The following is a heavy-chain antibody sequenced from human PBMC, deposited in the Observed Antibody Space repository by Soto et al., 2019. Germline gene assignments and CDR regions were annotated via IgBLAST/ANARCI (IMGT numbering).Heavy chain of an antibody. CDR1: GFTFDDYA. J-gene: IGHJ6*02. Sequence: HPGGSLRLSCAASGFTFDDYAMHWVRQAPGKGLEWVSAISGSGGSTYYADSVKGRFTISRDNSKNTLYLQMNSLRAEDTAVYYCAKDLGYCTNGVCYTVYPRISYGMDVWGQGTTVTVSS. V-gene: IGHV3-23*01. D-gene: IGHD2-8*01. CDR3: AKDLGYCTNGVCYTVYPRISYGMDV. CDR2: ISGSGGST.